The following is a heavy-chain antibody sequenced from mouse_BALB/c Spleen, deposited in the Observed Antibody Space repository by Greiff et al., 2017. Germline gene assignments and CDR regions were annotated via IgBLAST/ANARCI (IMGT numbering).Heavy chain of an antibody. J-gene: IGHJ1*01. CDR3: ARSGWDEYWYFDV. CDR2: ISSGGST. V-gene: IGHV5-6-5*01. D-gene: IGHD4-1*01. Sequence: EVKLVESGGGLVKPGGSLKLSCAASGFTFSSYAMSWVRQTPEKRLEWVASISSGGSTYYPDSVKGRFTITRDNARNILYLQMSSLRSEDTAMYVCARSGWDEYWYFDVWGAGTTVTVSS. CDR1: GFTFSSYA.